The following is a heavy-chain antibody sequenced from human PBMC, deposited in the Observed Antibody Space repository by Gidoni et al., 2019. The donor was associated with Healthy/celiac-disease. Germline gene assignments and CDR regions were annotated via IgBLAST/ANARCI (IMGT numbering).Heavy chain of an antibody. J-gene: IGHJ4*02. CDR3: ARSSIAAAGTDY. D-gene: IGHD6-13*01. CDR1: GGSISSYY. V-gene: IGHV4-59*01. Sequence: QVQLQESGPGLVKPSETLSLTCTVSGGSISSYYWSWIRQPPGKGLEWIGYIYYSGSTNYNPSLKSRVTISVDTSKNQFSLKLSSVTAADTAVYYCARSSIAAAGTDYWGQGTLVTVSS. CDR2: IYYSGST.